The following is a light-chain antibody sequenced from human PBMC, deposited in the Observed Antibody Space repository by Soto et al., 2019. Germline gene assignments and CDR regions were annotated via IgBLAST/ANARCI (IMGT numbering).Light chain of an antibody. CDR1: QSVSSSY. V-gene: IGKV3-20*01. CDR2: GAY. Sequence: EIVLTQSPGTLSFSPGDRATLSCRASQSVSSSYLAWYQQKPGQAPRLLIYGAYSRATGIPDRFRGSGSGTDFTLTITRLEPEDFAVYYCLQSGSSSATFGGGPKVEIK. J-gene: IGKJ4*01. CDR3: LQSGSSSAT.